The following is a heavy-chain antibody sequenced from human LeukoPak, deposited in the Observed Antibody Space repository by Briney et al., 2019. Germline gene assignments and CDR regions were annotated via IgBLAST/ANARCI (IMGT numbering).Heavy chain of an antibody. D-gene: IGHD2-15*01. Sequence: SVKVSCKASGGTISSYVFSWVRQAPGQGLEWMGRIIPFRGKIDKAQRFQGRVTITADKSTDTVFMELSSLTSEDTAVYYCARDGYCSGGGCRLVGHYGMDVWGQGTTVSVSS. CDR1: GGTISSYV. CDR2: IIPFRGKI. V-gene: IGHV1-69*04. J-gene: IGHJ6*02. CDR3: ARDGYCSGGGCRLVGHYGMDV.